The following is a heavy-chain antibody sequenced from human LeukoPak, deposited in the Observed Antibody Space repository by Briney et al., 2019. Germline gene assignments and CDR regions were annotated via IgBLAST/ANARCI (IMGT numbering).Heavy chain of an antibody. J-gene: IGHJ4*02. CDR3: ATSFSDFWSGPEY. CDR1: GFTLSIYW. CDR2: IKQDGSES. D-gene: IGHD3-3*01. Sequence: GGSLRLSCAASGFTLSIYWMSWVRQAPGKGLEWVANIKQDGSESHYVDSVKGRFTISRDNSKNTLYLQMNSLRAEDTAVYYCATSFSDFWSGPEYWGQGTLVTVSS. V-gene: IGHV3-7*03.